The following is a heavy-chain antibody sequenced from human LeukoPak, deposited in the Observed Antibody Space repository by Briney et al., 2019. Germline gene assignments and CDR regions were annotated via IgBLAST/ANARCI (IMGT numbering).Heavy chain of an antibody. D-gene: IGHD4/OR15-4a*01. CDR2: IYYSGST. V-gene: IGHV4-59*02. Sequence: GSLRLSCAASGFTVSSNYMSWVRQAPGKGLEWIGYIYYSGSTNYNPSLKSRVTISVDTSKNQFSLKLSSVTAADTAVYYCARDSGLTFFDYWGQGTLVTVSS. J-gene: IGHJ4*02. CDR3: ARDSGLTFFDY. CDR1: GFTVSSNY.